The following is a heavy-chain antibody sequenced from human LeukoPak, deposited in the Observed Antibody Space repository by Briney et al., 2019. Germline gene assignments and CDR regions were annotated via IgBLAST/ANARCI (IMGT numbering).Heavy chain of an antibody. CDR1: GYSFSNYW. J-gene: IGHJ4*02. V-gene: IGHV5-51*01. CDR3: ALHKRGIVGAPYYFDY. D-gene: IGHD1-26*01. CDR2: IYPGEYDI. Sequence: GKSLKISCKGSGYSFSNYWIGWVRQMPGKGLESMGIIYPGEYDIRYSPSFQGQVTISADKSISTAYLQWSRLKASDTAMYYCALHKRGIVGAPYYFDYWGQGTLVTVSS.